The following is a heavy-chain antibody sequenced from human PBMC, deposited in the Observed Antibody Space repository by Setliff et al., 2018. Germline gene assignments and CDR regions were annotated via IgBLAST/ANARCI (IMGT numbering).Heavy chain of an antibody. D-gene: IGHD5-12*01. CDR2: IYHSGNT. J-gene: IGHJ4*02. Sequence: SETLSLTCTVSGGSISSGDHYWSWIRQHPGKGLEWIGYIYHSGNTYYNPSLKSRITISVDTSKNQYSLKFSPVTAEDTAVYYCASDTLRGGCDWFDYWGQGTLVTVSS. CDR1: GGSISSGDHY. CDR3: ASDTLRGGCDWFDY. V-gene: IGHV4-31*03.